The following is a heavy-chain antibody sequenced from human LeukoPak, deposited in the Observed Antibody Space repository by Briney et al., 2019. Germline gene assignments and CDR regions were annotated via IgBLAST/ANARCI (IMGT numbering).Heavy chain of an antibody. V-gene: IGHV4-31*03. J-gene: IGHJ4*02. CDR1: GGSISSGGYY. Sequence: PSQTLSLTCSVSGGSISSGGYYWSWIRQHPGKGLEWIGYIYYSGSTYYNPSLKSRITISVDTSKNQFTLNLNSVTAADTAVYYCARIRGRQIDYWGQGTLVTVSS. CDR3: ARIRGRQIDY. D-gene: IGHD3-10*01. CDR2: IYYSGST.